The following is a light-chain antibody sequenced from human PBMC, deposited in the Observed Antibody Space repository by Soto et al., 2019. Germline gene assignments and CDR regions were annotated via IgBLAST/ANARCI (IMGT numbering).Light chain of an antibody. CDR3: QQRSNWRLT. V-gene: IGKV3-11*01. CDR1: QSFSSY. J-gene: IGKJ4*01. CDR2: DAS. Sequence: EIVLTQSPATLSLSPGERATLSCRASQSFSSYLAWYQQKPGQAPRLLIYDASNRATGIPARFSGSGSGTDFTLTISSLEPEDFEVHYCQQRSNWRLTFGGGTQVEIX.